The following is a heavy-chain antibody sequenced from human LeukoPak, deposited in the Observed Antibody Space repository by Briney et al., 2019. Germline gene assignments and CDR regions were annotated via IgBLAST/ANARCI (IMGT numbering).Heavy chain of an antibody. Sequence: SGTLSLTCAVSGGSISSSNWWSWVRQPPGKGLEWVGYIYYSGSTNYNPSLKSRVTISVDTSKNQFSLKLSSVTAADTAVYYCARQHIAVGGVGGFDIWGQGTMVTVSS. D-gene: IGHD6-19*01. V-gene: IGHV4-4*02. CDR1: GGSISSSNW. CDR2: IYYSGST. J-gene: IGHJ3*02. CDR3: ARQHIAVGGVGGFDI.